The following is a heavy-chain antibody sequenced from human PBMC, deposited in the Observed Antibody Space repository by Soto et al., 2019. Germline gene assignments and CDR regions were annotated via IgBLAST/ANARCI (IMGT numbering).Heavy chain of an antibody. CDR1: GFTLSDHY. CDR2: SGDRRTSYST. Sequence: PGGSLRLSCAASGFTLSDHYIDWVRQAPEKGLEWVGRSGDRRTSYSTEYAASVKGRFTISRDDSKNSLDLQMNSLKTEDTAVYDCARTTQTGSDFHVWGQGTTVTVSS. V-gene: IGHV3-72*01. J-gene: IGHJ6*02. D-gene: IGHD2-15*01. CDR3: ARTTQTGSDFHV.